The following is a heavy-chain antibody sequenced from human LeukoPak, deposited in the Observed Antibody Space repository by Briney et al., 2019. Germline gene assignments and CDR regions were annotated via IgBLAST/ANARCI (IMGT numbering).Heavy chain of an antibody. Sequence: SPSETLSLTCTVSGGSISSYYWSWIRQPAGKGLEWIGRICTSGSTNYNPSLKSRVTMSVDTSKNQFSLKLSSVTAADTAVYYCARVFTFFGVFASVFDIWGQGTMVTVSS. CDR2: ICTSGST. V-gene: IGHV4-4*07. J-gene: IGHJ3*02. CDR1: GGSISSYY. CDR3: ARVFTFFGVFASVFDI. D-gene: IGHD3-3*01.